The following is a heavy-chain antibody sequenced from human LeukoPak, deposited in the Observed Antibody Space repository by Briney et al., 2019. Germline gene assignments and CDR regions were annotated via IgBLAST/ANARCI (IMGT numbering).Heavy chain of an antibody. CDR2: ISGSGGST. J-gene: IGHJ5*02. CDR3: AKDWGSSDWYNWFDP. Sequence: GGSLRLSCAASGFTFSSYPMSWVRQAPGKGLEWVSAISGSGGSTYYADSVKGRLTISRDNSKNTLYLQMNSLRVEDTAVYYCAKDWGSSDWYNWFDPWGQGTLVTVSS. V-gene: IGHV3-23*01. CDR1: GFTFSSYP. D-gene: IGHD6-19*01.